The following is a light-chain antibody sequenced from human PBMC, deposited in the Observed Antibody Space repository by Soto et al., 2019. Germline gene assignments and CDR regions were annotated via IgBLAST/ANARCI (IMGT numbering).Light chain of an antibody. CDR3: QQYGRSPLLYT. Sequence: EIELTQSPGTLSLSPGEGATLSCRASQSVTSNYLAWYQQKPGQAPRLLIYGASTRAAGVPDRFSGSGSGTDFTLTITRLEPEDFAVYYCQQYGRSPLLYTFGQGTKLGVK. J-gene: IGKJ2*01. CDR2: GAS. V-gene: IGKV3-20*01. CDR1: QSVTSNY.